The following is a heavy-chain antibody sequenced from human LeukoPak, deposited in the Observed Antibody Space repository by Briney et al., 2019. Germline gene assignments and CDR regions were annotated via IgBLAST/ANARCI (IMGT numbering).Heavy chain of an antibody. CDR2: ISGSGGST. D-gene: IGHD6-13*01. CDR1: GFTFSSYA. J-gene: IGHJ6*02. Sequence: GGSLRLSCAASGFTFSSYAMSWVRQAPGKGLEWVSAISGSGGSTYYADSVKGRFTISRDNSKNTLYLQMNSLRAEDTAVYYCAKGVSYSSSWSRLGYYGMDVWGQGTTVTVSS. CDR3: AKGVSYSSSWSRLGYYGMDV. V-gene: IGHV3-23*01.